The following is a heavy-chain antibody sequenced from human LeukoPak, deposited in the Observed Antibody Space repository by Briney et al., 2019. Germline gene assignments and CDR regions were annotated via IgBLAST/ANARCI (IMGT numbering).Heavy chain of an antibody. Sequence: SETLSLTCTVSGGSISSSSYYWGWIRQSPGKGLEWIGSIYYSGSTYYNPSLTSRATMSVDTSKNQFSLRLNSVTAADTAFYYCARHSPVAATIFYFWGQGTLVTVSS. CDR2: IYYSGST. J-gene: IGHJ4*02. CDR1: GGSISSSSYY. V-gene: IGHV4-39*01. D-gene: IGHD2-15*01. CDR3: ARHSPVAATIFYF.